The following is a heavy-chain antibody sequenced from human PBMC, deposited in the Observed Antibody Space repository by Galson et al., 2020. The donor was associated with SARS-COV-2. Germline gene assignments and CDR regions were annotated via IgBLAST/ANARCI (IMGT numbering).Heavy chain of an antibody. D-gene: IGHD3-10*01. CDR1: GGSFSDSY. J-gene: IGHJ6*02. CDR3: ARGYFFPSGLQQYTYYGIDI. CDR2: VNRRGVT. V-gene: IGHV4-34*01. Sequence: SETLSLTCEILGGSFSDSYWNWIRQSPGKGLEWIGEVNRRGVTNYDPSLRSRATISADTSKNQFSLRLTSVTAADTAVYYCARGYFFPSGLQQYTYYGIDIWGQGTAVTVSS.